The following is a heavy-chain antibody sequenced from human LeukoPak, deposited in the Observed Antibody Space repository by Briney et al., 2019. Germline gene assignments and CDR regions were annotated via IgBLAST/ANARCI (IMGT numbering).Heavy chain of an antibody. CDR1: GFTFTSSA. V-gene: IGHV1-58*02. CDR2: IVVGSGNT. D-gene: IGHD3-22*01. CDR3: AADLTYYYDSSGYYYSL. J-gene: IGHJ4*02. Sequence: SVKVSCKASGFTFTSSAMQWVRQARGQRLEWIGWIVVGSGNTNYAQKFQERVTITRDMSTGTAYMELSSLRSEDTAVYYCAADLTYYYDSSGYYYSLWGQGTLVTVSS.